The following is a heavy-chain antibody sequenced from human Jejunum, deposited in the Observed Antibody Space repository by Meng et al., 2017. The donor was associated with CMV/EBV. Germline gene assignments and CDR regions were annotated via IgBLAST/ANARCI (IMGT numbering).Heavy chain of an antibody. J-gene: IGHJ1*01. CDR2: INPNSGAT. CDR3: APDGGEYITSSGPDTMQQ. V-gene: IGHV1-2*02. Sequence: TGYYLHWVRQAPGQGLEWLGWINPNSGATSYAQNFQDRVTMTRDTSISTAYMELSSLTSDDTAVYYCAPDGGEYITSSGPDTMQQWGQGTLVTVSS. CDR1: TGYY. D-gene: IGHD6-6*01.